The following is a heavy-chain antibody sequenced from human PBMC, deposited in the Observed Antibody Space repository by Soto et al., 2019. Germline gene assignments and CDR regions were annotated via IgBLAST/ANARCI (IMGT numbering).Heavy chain of an antibody. J-gene: IGHJ6*02. CDR3: ARFGARYYYYGMDV. V-gene: IGHV3-11*06. Sequence: GGSLRLSCAASGFTFSDYYMSWIRQAPGKGLEWVSYISSSSSYTNYADSVKGRFTISRDNAKNSLYLQMNSLRAEDTAVYYCARFGARYYYYGMDVWGQGTTVTVSS. CDR1: GFTFSDYY. D-gene: IGHD3-10*01. CDR2: ISSSSSYT.